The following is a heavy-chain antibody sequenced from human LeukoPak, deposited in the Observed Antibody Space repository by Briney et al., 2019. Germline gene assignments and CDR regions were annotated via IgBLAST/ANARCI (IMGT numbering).Heavy chain of an antibody. CDR2: IIPIFGTA. D-gene: IGHD6-6*01. CDR3: ARADSSIAARLSRSSIFNYYYYMDV. CDR1: GGTFSSYA. J-gene: IGHJ6*03. Sequence: ASVKVSCKASGGTFSSYAISWVRQAPGQGLEWMGGIIPIFGTANYAQKFQGRVTITADRSTSTAYMELSSLRSEDTAVYYCARADSSIAARLSRSSIFNYYYYMDVWGKGTTVTVSS. V-gene: IGHV1-69*06.